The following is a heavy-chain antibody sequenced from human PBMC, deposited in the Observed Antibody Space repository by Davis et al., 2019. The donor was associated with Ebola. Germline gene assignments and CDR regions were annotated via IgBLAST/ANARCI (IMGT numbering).Heavy chain of an antibody. CDR2: IKSKPDGGTT. J-gene: IGHJ6*02. CDR1: GFTFSNAW. V-gene: IGHV3-15*07. Sequence: GESLKISCAASGFTFSNAWMNWVRQAPGKGLEWDGRIKSKPDGGTTDYAAPVKGRFTISRDDSKNTLYLQMNSLKTEDTAVYYCTTDWVVVVPAARYGMDVWCQGTTVTVSS. CDR3: TTDWVVVVPAARYGMDV. D-gene: IGHD2-2*01.